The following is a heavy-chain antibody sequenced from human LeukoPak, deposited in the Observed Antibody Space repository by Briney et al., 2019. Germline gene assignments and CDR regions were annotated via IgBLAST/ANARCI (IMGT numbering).Heavy chain of an antibody. J-gene: IGHJ3*02. CDR1: GGTFSSYA. V-gene: IGHV1-18*01. D-gene: IGHD4-23*01. Sequence: ASVKVSCKASGGTFSSYAISWVRQAPGQGLEWMGWISAYNGNTNYAQKLQGRVTMTTDTSTSTAYMELRSLRSDDTAVYYCARGKFVYGGNFGDAFDIWGQGTMVTVSS. CDR2: ISAYNGNT. CDR3: ARGKFVYGGNFGDAFDI.